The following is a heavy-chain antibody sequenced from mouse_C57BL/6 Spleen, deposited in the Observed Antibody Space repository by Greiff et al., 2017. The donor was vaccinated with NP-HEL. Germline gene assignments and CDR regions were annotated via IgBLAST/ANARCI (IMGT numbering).Heavy chain of an antibody. Sequence: QVQLQQSGAELVRPGASVTLSCKASGYTFTDYEMHWVKQTPVHGLEWIGAIDPETGGTAYNQKFKGKVILTADKSSSTAYMELRSLASEDSAVYYCTRSSYGSSYFAYWGQGTTLTVSS. CDR2: IDPETGGT. CDR3: TRSSYGSSYFAY. D-gene: IGHD1-1*01. V-gene: IGHV1-15*01. CDR1: GYTFTDYE. J-gene: IGHJ2*01.